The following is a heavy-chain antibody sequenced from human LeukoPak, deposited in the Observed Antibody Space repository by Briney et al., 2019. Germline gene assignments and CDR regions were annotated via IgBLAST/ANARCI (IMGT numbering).Heavy chain of an antibody. V-gene: IGHV4-39*07. J-gene: IGHJ5*02. CDR1: GGSISSSSYY. CDR3: ARGYYDILTRQNWFDP. D-gene: IGHD3-9*01. Sequence: SETLSLTCTVSGGSISSSSYYWGWIRQPPGQGLEWIGSMYYSGTTYYNPSLKSRVTISVDTSKNQFSLKLSSVTAADTAVYYCARGYYDILTRQNWFDPWGQGTLVTVSS. CDR2: MYYSGTT.